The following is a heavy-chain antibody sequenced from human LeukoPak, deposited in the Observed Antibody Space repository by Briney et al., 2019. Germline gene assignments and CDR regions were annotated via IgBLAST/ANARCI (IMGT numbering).Heavy chain of an antibody. J-gene: IGHJ5*02. CDR2: ISAYNGNT. D-gene: IGHD2-15*01. V-gene: IGHV1-18*01. CDR1: GYRFTSYG. Sequence: ASVKVSCKASGYRFTSYGITWVREAPGQGLEWMGWISAYNGNTNYAQKVQGRVTLTTDTSTSTAYMELRSLRSDDTAVYYCAREGYCSGGICYSTMNWFDPWGQGTLVTVSS. CDR3: AREGYCSGGICYSTMNWFDP.